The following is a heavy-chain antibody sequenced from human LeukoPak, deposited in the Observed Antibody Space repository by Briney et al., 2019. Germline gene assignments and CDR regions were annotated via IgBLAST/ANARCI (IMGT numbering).Heavy chain of an antibody. J-gene: IGHJ4*02. Sequence: SETLSLTCTVSGGSISSSGYYWGWIRQPPGKGLEWIGSIYYSGSTYYNPSLKSRVTISVDTSKNKFSLKLSSVTAADTAVYYCARVPISTTARGYFDYWGQGTLVTVSS. D-gene: IGHD4-17*01. CDR1: GGSISSSGYY. V-gene: IGHV4-39*07. CDR3: ARVPISTTARGYFDY. CDR2: IYYSGST.